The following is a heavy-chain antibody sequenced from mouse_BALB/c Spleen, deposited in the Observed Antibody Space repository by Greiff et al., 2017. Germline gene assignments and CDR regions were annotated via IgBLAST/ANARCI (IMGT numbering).Heavy chain of an antibody. J-gene: IGHJ1*01. D-gene: IGHD1-1*01. V-gene: IGHV14-3*02. CDR2: IDPANGNT. CDR3: ARRGLLRDWYFDV. Sequence: VQLKQSGAELVKPGASVKLSCTASGFNIKDTYMHWVKQRPEQGLEWIGRIDPANGNTKYDPKFQGKATITADTSSNTAYLQLSSLTSEDTAVYYCARRGLLRDWYFDVWGAGTTVTVSS. CDR1: GFNIKDTY.